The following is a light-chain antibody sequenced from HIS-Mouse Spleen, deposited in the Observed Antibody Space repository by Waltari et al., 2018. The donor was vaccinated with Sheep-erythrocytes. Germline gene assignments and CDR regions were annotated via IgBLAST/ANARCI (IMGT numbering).Light chain of an antibody. CDR3: CSYAGSSTPWV. Sequence: QSALTQPASVSGSPGQSITISCTGTSSDVGRYNLVSWYQQHPGKAPKLMIYEGSKRPSGVSKRVAGSKSGNTASLTISGLQAEDEADYYCCSYAGSSTPWVFGGGTKLTVL. CDR1: SSDVGRYNL. V-gene: IGLV2-23*01. J-gene: IGLJ3*02. CDR2: EGS.